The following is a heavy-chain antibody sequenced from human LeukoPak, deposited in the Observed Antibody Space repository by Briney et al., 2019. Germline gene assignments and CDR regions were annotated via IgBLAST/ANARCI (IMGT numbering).Heavy chain of an antibody. V-gene: IGHV1-8*01. Sequence: GASVKVSCKASGYTFTSYDINWVRQATGQGLEWMGWMNPNSGNTGYAQKFQGRVTMTTDTSTSTAYMELRSLRSDDTAVYYCAKSYGERIFDYWGQGTLVTVSS. CDR3: AKSYGERIFDY. J-gene: IGHJ4*02. D-gene: IGHD4-17*01. CDR2: MNPNSGNT. CDR1: GYTFTSYD.